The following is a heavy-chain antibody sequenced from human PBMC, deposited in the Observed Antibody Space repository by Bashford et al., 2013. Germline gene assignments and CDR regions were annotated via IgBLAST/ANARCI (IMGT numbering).Heavy chain of an antibody. V-gene: IGHV3-23*01. CDR1: GFILSNYA. CDR3: TTDGLLHVHCSNGICYHDGFDF. CDR2: ISGSGDST. J-gene: IGHJ3*01. D-gene: IGHD2-8*01. Sequence: GSLRLSCAASGFILSNYAMSWVRQAPGKGLEWVSAISGSGDSTYYADSVKGRFTISRDNSKNTLYLQMNSLRAEDTAVYYCTTDGLLHVHCSNGICYHDGFDFWAKGQRSPSPQ.